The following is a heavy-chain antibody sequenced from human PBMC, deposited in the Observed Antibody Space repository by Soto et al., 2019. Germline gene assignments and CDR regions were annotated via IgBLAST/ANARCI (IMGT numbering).Heavy chain of an antibody. D-gene: IGHD3-22*01. CDR2: VSKSDYT. Sequence: GGSLRLSCSVSGFTFNNYGINWVRQAPGRGLEWVSSVSKSDYTYYSDSVKGRFTISRDNAKNSVSLQMNSLRVEDTAVYYCAREDSIIIPAVSDFWGQGTLVTVSS. CDR1: GFTFNNYG. CDR3: AREDSIIIPAVSDF. V-gene: IGHV3-21*01. J-gene: IGHJ4*02.